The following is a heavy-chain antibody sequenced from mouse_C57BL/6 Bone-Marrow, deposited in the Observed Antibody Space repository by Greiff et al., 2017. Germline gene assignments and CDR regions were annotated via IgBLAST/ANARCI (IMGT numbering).Heavy chain of an antibody. V-gene: IGHV14-3*01. D-gene: IGHD2-4*01. CDR2: IDPENGNT. CDR1: GFNIKNTY. Sequence: EVQGVESVAELVRPGASVKLSCTASGFNIKNTYMHWVKQRPEQGLEWIGRIDPENGNTKYAPKFKGKATLTADTSSNTTYLQLSSLTSVDTAIYYCARINYDYDDRFAYWGQGTLVTVSA. J-gene: IGHJ3*01. CDR3: ARINYDYDDRFAY.